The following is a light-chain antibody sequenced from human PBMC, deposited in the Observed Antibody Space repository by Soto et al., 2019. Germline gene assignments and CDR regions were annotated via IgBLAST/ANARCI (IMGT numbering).Light chain of an antibody. Sequence: QSALIQPASVSGSPGQSITISCTGTSSDVGSYNYVSWYQQYPGKAPKLMIYDVSNRPSGVSYRFSGSKSGNTASLTISGLQAEDEADYYCSSYTTSSTNVVFGGGTKLTVL. J-gene: IGLJ2*01. CDR1: SSDVGSYNY. V-gene: IGLV2-14*01. CDR2: DVS. CDR3: SSYTTSSTNVV.